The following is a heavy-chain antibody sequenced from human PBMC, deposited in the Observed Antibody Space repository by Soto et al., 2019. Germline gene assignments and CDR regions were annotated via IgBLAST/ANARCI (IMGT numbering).Heavy chain of an antibody. V-gene: IGHV1-18*01. CDR3: ARTLVVGDAFDI. CDR2: ISAYNGNT. CDR1: GYTFTSYG. J-gene: IGHJ3*02. D-gene: IGHD3-22*01. Sequence: ASVKVSCKASGYTFTSYGSSWGRQAPGQGLEWMGWISAYNGNTNYAQKLQGRVTMTTDTSTSTAYMELRSLRSDDTAVYYCARTLVVGDAFDIWGHGTMVASSS.